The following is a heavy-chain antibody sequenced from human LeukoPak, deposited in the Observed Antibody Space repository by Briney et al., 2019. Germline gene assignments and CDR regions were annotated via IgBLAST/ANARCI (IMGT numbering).Heavy chain of an antibody. CDR3: ARMILLLGDVLTVPPRGFDY. CDR1: GYTFTTYG. V-gene: IGHV1-18*01. Sequence: ASVKVSCKASGYTFTTYGISWVRQAPGQRLEWLVRISVYNGNTNYAQKLQGRVTMTTDTSTSTAYMELRSLRSDDTAVYYCARMILLLGDVLTVPPRGFDYWGQGTLVTVSS. CDR2: ISVYNGNT. J-gene: IGHJ4*02. D-gene: IGHD3-9*01.